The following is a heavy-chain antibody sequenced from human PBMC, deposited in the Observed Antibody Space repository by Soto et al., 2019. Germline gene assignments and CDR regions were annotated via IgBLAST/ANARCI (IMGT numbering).Heavy chain of an antibody. Sequence: SETLSLTCTVSGVSISGSDYYWGWFRQPPGKGLEWIGNIYESGSTYYNPSLKTRVTISVDTSKNQFALNLYSVTAADTAGYYCPPVRDSILGAPRGYFDYWGQGTQVTVSS. CDR3: PPVRDSILGAPRGYFDY. CDR1: GVSISGSDYY. J-gene: IGHJ4*02. V-gene: IGHV4-39*01. CDR2: IYESGST. D-gene: IGHD3-3*02.